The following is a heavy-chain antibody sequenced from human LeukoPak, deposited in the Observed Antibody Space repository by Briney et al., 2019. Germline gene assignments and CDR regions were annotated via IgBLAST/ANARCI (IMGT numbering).Heavy chain of an antibody. J-gene: IGHJ4*02. CDR3: ARAVSGYYFDY. CDR1: GGSISSSSYY. Sequence: SETLSLTCTVSGGSISSSSYYWGWIRQPPGTGLEGIGYIYYTGSTTYNPSLKSRVTISVDTSNNHFSLNLTSVTAADTAVYYCARAVSGYYFDYWGQGTLVAVSS. V-gene: IGHV4-61*03. CDR2: IYYTGST. D-gene: IGHD6-19*01.